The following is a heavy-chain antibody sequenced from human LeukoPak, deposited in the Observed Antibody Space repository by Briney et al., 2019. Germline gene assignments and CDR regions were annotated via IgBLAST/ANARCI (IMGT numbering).Heavy chain of an antibody. Sequence: ASVKVSCKASGYTFIGYYMHWVRQAPGQGLEWMGWINPNSGGTNYAQKFQGRVTMTRDTSISTAYMELSRLRSDDTAVYYCARMGAAAASWGNWFDPWGQGTLVTVSS. D-gene: IGHD6-13*01. CDR3: ARMGAAAASWGNWFDP. J-gene: IGHJ5*02. CDR1: GYTFIGYY. CDR2: INPNSGGT. V-gene: IGHV1-2*02.